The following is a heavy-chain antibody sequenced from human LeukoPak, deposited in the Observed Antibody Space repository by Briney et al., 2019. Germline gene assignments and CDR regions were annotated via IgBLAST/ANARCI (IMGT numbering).Heavy chain of an antibody. CDR2: IRNKADGYTT. J-gene: IGHJ4*02. D-gene: IGHD3-10*01. Sequence: PGGSLRLSCAASGSTFSPHYMDWVRQSPGQGLEWVGLIRNKADGYTTIYAASVKGRFTISRDDSQNSVYLQMDSLKIEDTAVYYCGDLGSAGTDHWGQGTLVTVSS. CDR1: GSTFSPHY. CDR3: GDLGSAGTDH. V-gene: IGHV3-72*01.